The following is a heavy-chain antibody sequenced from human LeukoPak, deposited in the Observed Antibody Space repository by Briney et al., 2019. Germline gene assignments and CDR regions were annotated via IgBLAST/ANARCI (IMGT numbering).Heavy chain of an antibody. V-gene: IGHV3-7*01. Sequence: PGGSLRLSCAASGFTLSRYWMSWVRQAPGKGLEWVANINEDGGERHYADTVKGRFTISRDNAKNSLYLQMNSLRAGDTAVYYCARGGNLENWGRGTLVTVSS. CDR2: INEDGGER. CDR1: GFTLSRYW. CDR3: ARGGNLEN. J-gene: IGHJ4*02. D-gene: IGHD1-14*01.